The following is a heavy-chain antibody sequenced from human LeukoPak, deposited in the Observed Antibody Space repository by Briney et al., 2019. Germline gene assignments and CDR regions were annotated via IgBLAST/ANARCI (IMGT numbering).Heavy chain of an antibody. V-gene: IGHV1-69*05. J-gene: IGHJ5*02. Sequence: ASVKVSCKASGGTFSSYAISWVRQAPRQGLEWMGGIIPIFGTANYAQKYQGRVTITTDESTSTAYMELSSLRSEDTAVYYCAMWQGYQLQNNWFDPWGQGTLVTVSS. CDR2: IIPIFGTA. D-gene: IGHD2-2*01. CDR1: GGTFSSYA. CDR3: AMWQGYQLQNNWFDP.